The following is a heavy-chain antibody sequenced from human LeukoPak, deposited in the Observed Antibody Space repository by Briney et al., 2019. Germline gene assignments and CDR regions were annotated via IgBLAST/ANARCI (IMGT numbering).Heavy chain of an antibody. J-gene: IGHJ4*02. CDR1: GFTFSSYA. Sequence: SGGSLRLSCAASGFTFSSYAMHWVRQAPGKGLEWVAVISYDGSNKYYADSVKGRFTISRDNSKNTLYLQMNSLRAEDTAVYYCAKAGWLQLKAGRDLLRKYYFDYWGQGTLVTVSS. CDR2: ISYDGSNK. CDR3: AKAGWLQLKAGRDLLRKYYFDY. V-gene: IGHV3-30-3*01. D-gene: IGHD5-24*01.